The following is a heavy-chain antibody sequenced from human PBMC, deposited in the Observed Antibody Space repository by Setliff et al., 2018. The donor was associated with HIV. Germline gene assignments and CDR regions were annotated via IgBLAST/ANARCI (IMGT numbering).Heavy chain of an antibody. CDR3: AKYGPNCRSITCDEGYYFDY. CDR2: VYHTGNT. J-gene: IGHJ4*02. D-gene: IGHD2-2*01. Sequence: ASETLSLTCGVSGYSMSSGYYWGWIRQPPGKGLEWIGNVYHTGNTYHNPSLKSRVTISVEASKNQISLKLTAVTAADSALYYCAKYGPNCRSITCDEGYYFDYWGQGTLVTVSS. CDR1: GYSMSSGYY. V-gene: IGHV4-38-2*01.